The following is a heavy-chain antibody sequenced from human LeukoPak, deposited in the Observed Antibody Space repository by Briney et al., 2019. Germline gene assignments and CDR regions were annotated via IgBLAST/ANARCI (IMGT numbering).Heavy chain of an antibody. D-gene: IGHD3-3*01. CDR1: GYTFSGYY. V-gene: IGHV1-2*02. J-gene: IGHJ4*02. CDR3: ARRTPWSQPRGSFDY. CDR2: INPNSGGT. Sequence: ASVKVSCKASGYTFSGYYMHWVRQAPGQGLEWMGWINPNSGGTNYAQKFQGRVTMTRDTSISTAYMELSRLRSDDTAVYYCARRTPWSQPRGSFDYWGQGTLVTVSS.